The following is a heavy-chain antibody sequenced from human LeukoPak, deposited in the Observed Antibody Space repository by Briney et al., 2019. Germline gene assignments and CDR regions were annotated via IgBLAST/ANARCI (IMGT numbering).Heavy chain of an antibody. V-gene: IGHV1-2*02. CDR1: GYTFTGYY. CDR3: ARDSGGYSVDH. Sequence: ASVKVSCKASGYTFTGYYMHWVRQAPGQGLEWMGWINPNRGGTNYALKFQGRVTMTRDTSISTAYMEVSSLRSDDTAVYYCARDSGGYSVDHWGQGTLVTVSS. J-gene: IGHJ4*02. D-gene: IGHD1-26*01. CDR2: INPNRGGT.